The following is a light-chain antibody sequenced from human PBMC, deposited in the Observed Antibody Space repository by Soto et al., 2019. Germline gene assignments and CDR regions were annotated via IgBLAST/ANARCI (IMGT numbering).Light chain of an antibody. CDR2: DVT. V-gene: IGLV2-14*03. Sequence: QSALTQPASVSGSPGQSITISCTGTSSDVGGYNSVSWYQQYPGKAPTLIIYDVTNRPSGLSDRFSGSKSGNAASLTISGLRSEDEADYYCSSYSSGSTPFDFGPGTKVTVL. CDR1: SSDVGGYNS. J-gene: IGLJ1*01. CDR3: SSYSSGSTPFD.